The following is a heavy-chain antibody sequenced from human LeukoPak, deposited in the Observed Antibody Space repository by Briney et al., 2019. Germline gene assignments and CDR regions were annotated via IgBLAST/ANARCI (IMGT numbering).Heavy chain of an antibody. D-gene: IGHD6-19*01. CDR1: GDSVSSNSAT. J-gene: IGHJ3*02. Sequence: SQTLSLTCAISGDSVSSNSATWNWIRQSPSRGLEWLGRTYYRSKWYTDYAVSVKSRITINADTSKNQFSLQLNSVTPEDTAVYYCARRRSSGWWGYDAFDIWGQGTMVTVSS. V-gene: IGHV6-1*01. CDR3: ARRRSSGWWGYDAFDI. CDR2: TYYRSKWYT.